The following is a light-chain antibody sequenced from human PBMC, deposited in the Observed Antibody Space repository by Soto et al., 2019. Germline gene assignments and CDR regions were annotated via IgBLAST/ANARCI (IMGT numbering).Light chain of an antibody. Sequence: SYELTQPPSVSVAPGKTARITCGGNNIGSKGVHWYQQKPGQAPVLVIYYNTDRPSGIPERFSGSNSGNTATLTISRVEAGDEADYYCQVWDSSSDHVTFGGGTKLTVL. J-gene: IGLJ2*01. V-gene: IGLV3-21*04. CDR1: NIGSKG. CDR3: QVWDSSSDHVT. CDR2: YNT.